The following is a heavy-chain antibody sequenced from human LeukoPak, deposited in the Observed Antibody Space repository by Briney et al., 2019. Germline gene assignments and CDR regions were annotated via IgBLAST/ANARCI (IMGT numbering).Heavy chain of an antibody. V-gene: IGHV1-18*01. Sequence: ASVKVSCKASGYTFTSYGISWVRQAPGQGLEWMGWIGAYNGNTNYAQKLQGRVTMTTDTSTSTAYMELRSLRSDDTAVYYCAVGYCSGGSCYRADYYYMDVWGKGTTVTVSS. J-gene: IGHJ6*03. D-gene: IGHD2-15*01. CDR1: GYTFTSYG. CDR2: IGAYNGNT. CDR3: AVGYCSGGSCYRADYYYMDV.